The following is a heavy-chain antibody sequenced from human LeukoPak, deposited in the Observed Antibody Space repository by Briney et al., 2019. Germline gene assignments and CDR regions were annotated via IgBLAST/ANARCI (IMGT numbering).Heavy chain of an antibody. CDR2: IYSGGST. CDR1: GFTFSSNY. V-gene: IGHV3-53*01. J-gene: IGHJ4*02. Sequence: PGGSLRLSCAASGFTFSSNYMSWVRQAPGKGLEWVSVIYSGGSTYYSDSVKGRFTISRDNSKNTLYLQMNSLRAEDTAVYYCARGYSYGLGSFWGQGTLVTVSS. CDR3: ARGYSYGLGSF. D-gene: IGHD5-18*01.